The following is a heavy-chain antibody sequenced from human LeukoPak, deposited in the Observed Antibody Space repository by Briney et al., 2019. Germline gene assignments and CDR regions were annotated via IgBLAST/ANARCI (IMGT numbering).Heavy chain of an antibody. D-gene: IGHD6-19*01. J-gene: IGHJ4*02. CDR1: GGSISSSSYY. Sequence: SETLSLTCTVSGGSISSSSYYWGWIRQPPGKGLEWIGEINYSGTTNYNPSLKSRVTISVDTPKNQFSLKLNSVTAADTAVYFCARTTGWYYFDYWAQGTLVTVSS. CDR3: ARTTGWYYFDY. CDR2: INYSGTT. V-gene: IGHV4-39*07.